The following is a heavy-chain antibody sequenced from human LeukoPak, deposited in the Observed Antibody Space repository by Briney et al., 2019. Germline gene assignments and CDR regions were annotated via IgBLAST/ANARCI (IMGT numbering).Heavy chain of an antibody. CDR1: GGSFSGYY. CDR3: ARVRLWSGYFFNWFDP. Sequence: SETLSLTCAVYGGSFSGYYWSWIRQPPGKGLEWIGEINHSGSTNYNPSLKSRVTISVDTSKNQFSLKLSSVTAADTAVYYCARVRLWSGYFFNWFDPWGQGTLVTVSP. CDR2: INHSGST. J-gene: IGHJ5*02. V-gene: IGHV4-34*01. D-gene: IGHD3-3*01.